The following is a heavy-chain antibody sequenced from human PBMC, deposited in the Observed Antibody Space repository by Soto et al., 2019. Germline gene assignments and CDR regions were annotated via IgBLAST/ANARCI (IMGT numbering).Heavy chain of an antibody. CDR3: WKETRLLDLWSGLHS. CDR1: GFAFSSYS. J-gene: IGHJ4*02. Sequence: GGSLRLSCAASGFAFSSYSMAWVRQTPDKGLQCVSAVSGSTGNTYYTDSVKGRFTISRDFSQNTLYLQMNSLRAEDTATYYCWKETRLLDLWSGLHSRVRGTLFT. V-gene: IGHV3-23*01. D-gene: IGHD3-3*01. CDR2: VSGSTGNT.